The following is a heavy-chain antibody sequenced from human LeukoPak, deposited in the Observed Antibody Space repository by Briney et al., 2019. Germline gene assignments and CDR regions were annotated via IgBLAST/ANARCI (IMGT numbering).Heavy chain of an antibody. J-gene: IGHJ4*02. V-gene: IGHV4-4*02. Sequence: SETPSLTCTVSGNSINSLDLWSWVRQPPGKGLEWIGEMYLSGTTHSNPSVKSRVTISIDKSKNQFFLNLSSVTAADTAVYYCAGLVGRYSSGLYYYYFDYWGQGTLVTVSS. D-gene: IGHD3-22*01. CDR1: GNSINSLDL. CDR3: AGLVGRYSSGLYYYYFDY. CDR2: MYLSGTT.